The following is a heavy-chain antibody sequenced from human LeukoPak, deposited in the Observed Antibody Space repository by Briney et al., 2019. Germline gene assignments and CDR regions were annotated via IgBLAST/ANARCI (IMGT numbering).Heavy chain of an antibody. J-gene: IGHJ4*02. CDR1: GGSISSGSYY. CDR2: IYASGST. V-gene: IGHV4-61*02. Sequence: SQTLSLTCTVSGGSISSGSYYWSWIRQPAGKGLKWIGRIYASGSTNYNPSLKSRVTISVDTSKNQFSLKLSSVTAADTAVYYCARLGCSSTSCYEDYWGQGTLVTVSS. CDR3: ARLGCSSTSCYEDY. D-gene: IGHD2-2*01.